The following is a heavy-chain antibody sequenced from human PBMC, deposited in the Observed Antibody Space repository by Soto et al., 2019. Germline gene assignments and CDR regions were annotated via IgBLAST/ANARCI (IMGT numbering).Heavy chain of an antibody. V-gene: IGHV1-3*05. D-gene: IGHD6-19*01. CDR2: INAGNGNT. Sequence: QVQLVQSGAEEQKPGASVKVSCEASGYTFTSYAMHWVRQAPGQRLEWMGWINAGNGNTKYSQKFQGRVTITRDTSASTAYMELSSLRSEDTAVYYCARAVAVAADFDYWGQGTLVTVSS. J-gene: IGHJ4*02. CDR1: GYTFTSYA. CDR3: ARAVAVAADFDY.